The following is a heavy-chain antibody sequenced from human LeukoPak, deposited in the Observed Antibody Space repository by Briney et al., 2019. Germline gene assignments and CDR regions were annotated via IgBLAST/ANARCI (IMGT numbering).Heavy chain of an antibody. CDR2: INWNGGST. J-gene: IGHJ6*02. CDR3: ARVVPAAIGGYYYYGMDV. Sequence: GRSLRLSCAASGFTFDDYGMSWVRQAPGKGLEWVSGINWNGGSTGYADSVKGRFTISRDNAKNSLYLQMNSLRAEDTALYYCARVVPAAIGGYYYYGMDVWGQGTTVTVSS. V-gene: IGHV3-20*04. CDR1: GFTFDDYG. D-gene: IGHD2-2*01.